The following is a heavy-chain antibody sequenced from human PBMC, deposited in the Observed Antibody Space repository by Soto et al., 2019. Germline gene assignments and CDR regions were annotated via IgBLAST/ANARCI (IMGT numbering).Heavy chain of an antibody. CDR1: GYDLTAYD. J-gene: IGHJ6*02. CDR3: GRGPSPRATPGGTPYYYAMDV. Sequence: GASVKVSCQSSGYDLTAYDINWVRQASGQGLEWMGWMNPINGATGSARRFQGRVSMTRNTATGTAYLELTSLRSDDSAVYYCGRGPSPRATPGGTPYYYAMDVWGQGTTVTVSS. V-gene: IGHV1-8*02. CDR2: MNPINGAT. D-gene: IGHD2-15*01.